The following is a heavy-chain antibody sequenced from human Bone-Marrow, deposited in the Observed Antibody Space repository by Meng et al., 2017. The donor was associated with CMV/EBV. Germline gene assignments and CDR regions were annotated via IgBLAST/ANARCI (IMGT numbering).Heavy chain of an antibody. CDR2: ISYDGSNK. J-gene: IGHJ4*02. V-gene: IGHV3-30*19. CDR1: GFSFPYYG. Sequence: GESLKISCAASGFSFPYYGMHWVRQAPGKGLEWVAVISYDGSNKYYADSVKGRFTISRDNSKNTLYLQMNSLRAEDTAVYYCARAPRAARSSYYFDYWGQGTLVTVSS. CDR3: ARAPRAARSSYYFDY. D-gene: IGHD6-6*01.